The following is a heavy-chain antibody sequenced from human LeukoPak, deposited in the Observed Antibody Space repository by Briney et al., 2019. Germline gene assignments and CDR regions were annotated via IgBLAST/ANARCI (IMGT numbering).Heavy chain of an antibody. D-gene: IGHD6-19*01. CDR1: GDSISFYY. J-gene: IGHJ4*02. CDR3: ARGLTGSGWYPLFDY. V-gene: IGHV4-59*01. Sequence: SETLSLTSTVSGDSISFYYWSCVRQPAGKGLEWIGYIYYSGSTNYNPSLKSRVTISVDTSKNQFSLKLSSVTAADTAVDYCARGLTGSGWYPLFDYWGQGTLVTVSS. CDR2: IYYSGST.